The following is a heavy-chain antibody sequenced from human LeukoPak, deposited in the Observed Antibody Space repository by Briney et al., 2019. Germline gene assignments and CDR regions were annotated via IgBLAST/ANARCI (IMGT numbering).Heavy chain of an antibody. Sequence: PGGSLRLSCAASGFTFRSYAMHWIRQAPGKGLEWVAVISYDGSNKYYADSVKGRFTISRDNSKNTLYLQMNSLRAEDTAVYYCARVSTIFGVVSYYMDVWGKGTTVTVSS. CDR3: ARVSTIFGVVSYYMDV. J-gene: IGHJ6*03. CDR2: ISYDGSNK. V-gene: IGHV3-30-3*01. D-gene: IGHD3-3*01. CDR1: GFTFRSYA.